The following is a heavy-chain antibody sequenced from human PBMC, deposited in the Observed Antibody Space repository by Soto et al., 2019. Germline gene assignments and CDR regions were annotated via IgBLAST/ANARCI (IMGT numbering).Heavy chain of an antibody. D-gene: IGHD1-7*01. CDR2: IGPSGTNI. J-gene: IGHJ6*03. CDR3: ARGRIVGITGTAFSMDV. CDR1: GFTFSTYG. Sequence: EVQLVESGGGLVKPGGSLRLSCAASGFTFSTYGMNWVRQAPGKGLEGVSSIGPSGTNIYNAGSVKGRLTLSRDNAKSSLYLQMSSLRAEDTAVYYCARGRIVGITGTAFSMDVWGKGTTVTVSS. V-gene: IGHV3-21*01.